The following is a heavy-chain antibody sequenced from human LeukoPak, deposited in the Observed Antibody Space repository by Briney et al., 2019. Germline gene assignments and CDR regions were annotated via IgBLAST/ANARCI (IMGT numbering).Heavy chain of an antibody. V-gene: IGHV3-21*01. CDR2: ISSDSTYI. CDR1: GFTFSSYS. CDR3: ARDRSRVSDY. J-gene: IGHJ4*02. Sequence: GGSLRLSCAASGFTFSSYSMNWVRQAPGKGLEWVSAISSDSTYIYYADSLKGRFTISRDNAKNSLFLQMNSLRAEDTAVYYCARDRSRVSDYWGQGTLVTVSS.